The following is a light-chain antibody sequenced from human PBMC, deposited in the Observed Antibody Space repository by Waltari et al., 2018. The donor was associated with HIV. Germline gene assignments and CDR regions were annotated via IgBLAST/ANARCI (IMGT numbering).Light chain of an antibody. CDR3: CSYAGSGLV. CDR1: SSDVGPYTL. CDR2: EVT. Sequence: QSALTQSASVSGSPGQSLTISSTCTSSDVGPYTLSSWYQQHPGEVPKLLIYEVTKRPSGVSTRFSGSKSANTASLTISGLQAEDEADYYCCSYAGSGLVFGGGTKLTVL. V-gene: IGLV2-23*02. J-gene: IGLJ3*02.